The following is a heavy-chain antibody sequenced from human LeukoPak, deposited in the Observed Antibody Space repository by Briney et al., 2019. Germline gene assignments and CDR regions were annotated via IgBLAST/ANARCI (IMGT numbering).Heavy chain of an antibody. CDR3: ARVSYDSSGYYHDPY. V-gene: IGHV1-46*01. D-gene: IGHD3-22*01. J-gene: IGHJ4*02. CDR2: INPSGGST. Sequence: ASVKVSCKASGYTFTSYYMHWVRQAPGQGLEWMGIINPSGGSTSYAQKLQGRVTMTTDTSTSTAYMELRSLRSDDTAVYYCARVSYDSSGYYHDPYWGQGTLVIVSS. CDR1: GYTFTSYY.